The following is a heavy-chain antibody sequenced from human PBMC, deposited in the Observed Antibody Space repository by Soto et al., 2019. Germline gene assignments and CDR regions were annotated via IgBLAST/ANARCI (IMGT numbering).Heavy chain of an antibody. J-gene: IGHJ4*02. V-gene: IGHV4-59*01. Sequence: SETLSLTCTVPGGSISSYYWSWVRQPPGKGLEWIGYIYYSGSTNYNPSLKSRVTISVDTSKNQFSLKLSSVTAADTAVYYCARSDGRYWGQGTLVTVSS. CDR1: GGSISSYY. CDR3: ARSDGRY. CDR2: IYYSGST.